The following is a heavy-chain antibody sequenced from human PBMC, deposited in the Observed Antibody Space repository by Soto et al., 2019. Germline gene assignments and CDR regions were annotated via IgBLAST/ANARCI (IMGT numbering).Heavy chain of an antibody. Sequence: QVTLKESGPVLVKPTETLTLTCTVSGFSLSNARMGVSWIRQPPGKALEWLAHIFSNDEKSYSTSLKSRLTTXKXPXXSQVVLTMPNMDPVDTATYYCARIGLGEGHWYFDLWGRGTLVTVSS. CDR3: ARIGLGEGHWYFDL. V-gene: IGHV2-26*01. CDR2: IFSNDEK. J-gene: IGHJ2*01. CDR1: GFSLSNARMG. D-gene: IGHD3-16*01.